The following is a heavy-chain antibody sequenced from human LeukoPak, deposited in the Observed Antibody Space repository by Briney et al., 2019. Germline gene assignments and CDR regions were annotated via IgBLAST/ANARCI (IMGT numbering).Heavy chain of an antibody. Sequence: SVKVSCKASGGTFSSYAISWVRQVPGQGLEWMGGIIPIFGTANYAQKFQGRVTITADESTSTAYMELSSLRSEDTAVYYCAIPADYDYVWGSYRPFDYWGQGTLVTVSS. D-gene: IGHD3-16*02. V-gene: IGHV1-69*01. CDR2: IIPIFGTA. CDR3: AIPADYDYVWGSYRPFDY. J-gene: IGHJ4*02. CDR1: GGTFSSYA.